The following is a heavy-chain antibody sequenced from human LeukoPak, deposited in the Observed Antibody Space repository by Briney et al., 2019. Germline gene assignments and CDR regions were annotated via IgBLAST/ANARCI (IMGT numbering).Heavy chain of an antibody. CDR1: GFTFSSYA. J-gene: IGHJ4*02. CDR2: ISDSGGST. D-gene: IGHD6-6*01. CDR3: VRRVPYSSSSVYFDC. Sequence: GGSLRVSCAASGFTFSSYAISWVRQAPGKGLEWVSAISDSGGSTYYADSVKGRLTISRDNSMNTVYLQMNSLRAEDTVLYYCVRRVPYSSSSVYFDCWGQGTLVTVSS. V-gene: IGHV3-23*01.